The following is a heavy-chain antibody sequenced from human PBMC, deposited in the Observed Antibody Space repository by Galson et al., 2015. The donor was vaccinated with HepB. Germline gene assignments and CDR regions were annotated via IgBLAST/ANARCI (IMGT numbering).Heavy chain of an antibody. V-gene: IGHV4-59*08. Sequence: SEPLSLTCTVSGGSISSYYWSWIRQPPGKGLEWIGYIYYSGSTNYNPSLKSRVTISVDTSKNQFSLKLSSVTAADTAVYYCARLTAGGTYCGGDCYPALDYWGQGTLVTVSS. CDR2: IYYSGST. CDR3: ARLTAGGTYCGGDCYPALDY. CDR1: GGSISSYY. J-gene: IGHJ4*02. D-gene: IGHD2-21*01.